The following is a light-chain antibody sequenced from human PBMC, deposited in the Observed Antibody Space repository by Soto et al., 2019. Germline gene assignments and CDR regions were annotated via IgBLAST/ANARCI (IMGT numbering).Light chain of an antibody. CDR2: KAS. V-gene: IGKV1-5*03. CDR1: QSISSW. Sequence: DFQLTQSHSTLSSSVGARVAVTCNASQSISSWLAWYMQNPGKAPKLLIYKASSLESGVPSRFRGSGSGTEFPLTISSLQPDDFSTYYCQQYNSYLYTFGQGTKV. CDR3: QQYNSYLYT. J-gene: IGKJ2*01.